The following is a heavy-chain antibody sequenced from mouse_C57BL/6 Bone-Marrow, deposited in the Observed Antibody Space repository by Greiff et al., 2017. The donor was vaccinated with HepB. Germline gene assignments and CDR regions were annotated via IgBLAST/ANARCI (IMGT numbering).Heavy chain of an antibody. J-gene: IGHJ3*01. CDR3: ASVAPLPWFAY. Sequence: QVQLKESGPELVKPGASVKLSCKASGYTFTSYDINWVKQRPGQGLEWIGWIYPRDGSTKYNEKFKGKATLTVDTSSSTAYMELHSLTSEDSAVYFCASVAPLPWFAYWGQGTLVTVSA. CDR1: GYTFTSYD. D-gene: IGHD2-1*01. CDR2: IYPRDGST. V-gene: IGHV1-85*01.